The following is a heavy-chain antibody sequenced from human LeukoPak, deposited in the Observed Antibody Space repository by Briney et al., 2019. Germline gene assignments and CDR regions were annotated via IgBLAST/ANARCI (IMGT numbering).Heavy chain of an antibody. CDR3: ARSPGDFDI. CDR2: IYSGGST. Sequence: PGGSLRLSCAASGFTFRSYWMSWVRQAPGKGLEWVSLIYSGGSTYYADSVKGRFTISRDNSKNTLYLQMNSLRAEDTAVYYCARSPGDFDIWGQGTMVTVSS. D-gene: IGHD3-10*01. CDR1: GFTFRSYW. V-gene: IGHV3-66*01. J-gene: IGHJ3*02.